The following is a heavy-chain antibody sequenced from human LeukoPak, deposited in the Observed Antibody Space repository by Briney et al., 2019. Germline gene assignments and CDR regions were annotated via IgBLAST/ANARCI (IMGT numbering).Heavy chain of an antibody. V-gene: IGHV4-39*01. CDR3: ARLGDVEVNGGTLDY. J-gene: IGHJ4*01. D-gene: IGHD3-16*01. CDR1: GGSISGNYY. Sequence: SQTLSLTCTVSGGSISGNYYWGWIRQPPGKGLEWIGSIFYTGKSNKNPSLKTRVTVSVDTSKNQFFLKVTSVTVADTAVYFCARLGDVEVNGGTLDYWGRGTLVTVSS. CDR2: IFYTGKS.